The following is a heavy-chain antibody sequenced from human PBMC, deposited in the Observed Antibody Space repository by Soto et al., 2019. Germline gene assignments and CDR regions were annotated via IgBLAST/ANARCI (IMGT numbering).Heavy chain of an antibody. CDR1: GFTFSSYA. V-gene: IGHV3-23*01. CDR3: ASRIVGAAYFDY. CDR2: ISGSGGST. Sequence: SLRLSCAASGFTFSSYAMSWVRQAPGKGLEWVSAISGSGGSTYYADSVKGRFTISRDNSKNTLYLQMNSLRAEDTAVYYCASRIVGAAYFDYWGQGTLVTVSS. D-gene: IGHD1-26*01. J-gene: IGHJ4*02.